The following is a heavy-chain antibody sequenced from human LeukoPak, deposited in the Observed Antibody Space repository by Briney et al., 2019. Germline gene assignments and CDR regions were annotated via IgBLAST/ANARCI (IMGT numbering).Heavy chain of an antibody. Sequence: GPVKVSCKASGYTFTSYDINWVRQATGQGLEWMGWMNPNSGNTGYAQKFQGRVTMTRNTSISTAYMELSSLRSEDTAVYYCARASSSLRYFDWLHHYYYGMDVWSQGTTVTVPS. CDR3: ARASSSLRYFDWLHHYYYGMDV. CDR1: GYTFTSYD. D-gene: IGHD3-9*01. J-gene: IGHJ6*02. V-gene: IGHV1-8*01. CDR2: MNPNSGNT.